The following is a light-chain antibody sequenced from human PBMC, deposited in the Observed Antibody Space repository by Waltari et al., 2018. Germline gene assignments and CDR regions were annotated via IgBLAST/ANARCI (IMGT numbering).Light chain of an antibody. CDR2: YDS. V-gene: IGLV3-21*01. J-gene: IGLJ2*01. CDR1: NIGSKN. CDR3: QVWDSSSDHPL. Sequence: SYDVTQPRSVYVSPGQTARITCGGDNIGSKNVHWYQQKPAQAPVLVIYYDSDRPSGIPERFSGSNSGNTATLTISGVEAGDEADYYCQVWDSSSDHPLFGGGTRLTVL.